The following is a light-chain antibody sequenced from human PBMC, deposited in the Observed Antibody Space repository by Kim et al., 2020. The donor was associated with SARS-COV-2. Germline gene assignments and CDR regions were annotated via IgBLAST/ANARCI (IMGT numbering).Light chain of an antibody. CDR1: QSVTANK. Sequence: LSPGERATRSCRASQSVTANKLAWNQQKPGQAPRFLIYRASSRATGIPDRFSGSGSGTDFTLTISRLEPEDFAVYYCQQYFTAPLTVGGGTKLEI. CDR3: QQYFTAPLT. CDR2: RAS. J-gene: IGKJ4*01. V-gene: IGKV3-20*01.